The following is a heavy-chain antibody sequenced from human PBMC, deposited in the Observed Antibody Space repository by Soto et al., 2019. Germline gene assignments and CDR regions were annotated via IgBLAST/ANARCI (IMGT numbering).Heavy chain of an antibody. J-gene: IGHJ6*02. Sequence: SQTLSLTCAISGDSVSGNTAAWNWIRQSPSRGLEWLGRTFYRSKWYNDYAVSVKSRITINPDTSKNQFSLQLNSVTPEDTAVYYCSRGYVSASIEDYYHYGMDVWSQGTTVTVSS. CDR3: SRGYVSASIEDYYHYGMDV. CDR2: TFYRSKWYN. CDR1: GDSVSGNTAA. V-gene: IGHV6-1*01. D-gene: IGHD2-2*02.